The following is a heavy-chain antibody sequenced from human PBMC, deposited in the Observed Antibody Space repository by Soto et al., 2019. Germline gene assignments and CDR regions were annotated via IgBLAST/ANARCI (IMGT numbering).Heavy chain of an antibody. J-gene: IGHJ6*02. V-gene: IGHV3-23*01. D-gene: IGHD3-10*01. CDR3: ARDRQFSHPRGGMDV. CDR1: GFTFSSYA. Sequence: EVQLLESGGGLVRPGGSLRLSCAASGFTFSSYAMNWVRQAPGKGLEWVSAISGTGYKTYYADSLKGRFTISRDNSKNTLSLQMNSLRAEDTAVYYCARDRQFSHPRGGMDVWGQGTTVTVSS. CDR2: ISGTGYKT.